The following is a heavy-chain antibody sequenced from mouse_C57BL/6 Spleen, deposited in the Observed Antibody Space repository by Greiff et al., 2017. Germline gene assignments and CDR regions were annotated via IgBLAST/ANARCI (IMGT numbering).Heavy chain of an antibody. D-gene: IGHD2-5*01. CDR2: INPSTGGT. V-gene: IGHV1-42*01. CDR1: GYSFTGYY. CDR3: ARKAYYSNYVFDY. Sequence: EVQLQQSGPELVKPGASVKISCKASGYSFTGYYMNWVKQSPEKSLEWIGEINPSTGGTTYNQKFKAKATLTVDKSSSTAYMQLKSLTSEDSAVYYCARKAYYSNYVFDYWGQGTTLTVSS. J-gene: IGHJ2*01.